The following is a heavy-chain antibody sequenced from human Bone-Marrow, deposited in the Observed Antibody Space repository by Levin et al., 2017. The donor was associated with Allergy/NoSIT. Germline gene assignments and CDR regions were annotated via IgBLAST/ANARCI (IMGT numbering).Heavy chain of an antibody. D-gene: IGHD5-18*01. Sequence: GESLKISCAASGFTFSNAWMSWVRQAPGKGLEWVGRIKSKTDGGTTDYAAPVKGRFTISRDDSKNTLYLQMNSLKTEDTAVYYCTTGSVDTAMSGYYYYGMDVWGQGTTVTVSS. V-gene: IGHV3-15*01. CDR3: TTGSVDTAMSGYYYYGMDV. CDR1: GFTFSNAW. J-gene: IGHJ6*02. CDR2: IKSKTDGGTT.